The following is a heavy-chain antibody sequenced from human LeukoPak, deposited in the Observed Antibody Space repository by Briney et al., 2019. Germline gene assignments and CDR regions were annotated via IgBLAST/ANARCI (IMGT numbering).Heavy chain of an antibody. Sequence: GGSLRLSCAASGFTFSSYAMSWVRQAPGKGLEWVSAISGSGGSTYYADSVKGRFTISRDNSKNTLYLQMNSLKTEDTAVYYCTTDLTYYDFWSGYPDDYWGQGTLVTVSS. D-gene: IGHD3-3*01. CDR2: ISGSGGST. J-gene: IGHJ4*02. CDR3: TTDLTYYDFWSGYPDDY. V-gene: IGHV3-23*01. CDR1: GFTFSSYA.